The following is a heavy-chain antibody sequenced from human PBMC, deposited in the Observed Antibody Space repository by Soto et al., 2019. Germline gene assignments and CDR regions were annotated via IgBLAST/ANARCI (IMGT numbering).Heavy chain of an antibody. V-gene: IGHV5-51*01. J-gene: IGHJ4*02. CDR1: GYTFTSYW. D-gene: IGHD3-3*01. CDR3: AIRLYDTGGSYTSPFDY. CDR2: MYPVHSDT. Sequence: SLDISCHCPGYTFTSYWIVLVLEMADKRQECMGIMYPVHSDTRYSPSFQDQVTISADNSISTAYLQSSILKASDTAMYSLAIRLYDTGGSYTSPFDYWGQGTTVTVSS.